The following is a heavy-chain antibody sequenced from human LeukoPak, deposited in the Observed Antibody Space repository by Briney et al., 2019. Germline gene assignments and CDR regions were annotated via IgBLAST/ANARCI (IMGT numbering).Heavy chain of an antibody. CDR3: ARVPYGGSASLFDY. J-gene: IGHJ4*02. CDR2: IYSSGGT. Sequence: SETLSLTCTVSGGSISSYYWSWLRQPPGKGLEWIGYIYSSGGTNYNPSLKSRVTISVDTSKNQFSLKLSSVTAADTAYYYCARVPYGGSASLFDYWGQGTLVTDSS. D-gene: IGHD6-6*01. V-gene: IGHV4-59*01. CDR1: GGSISSYY.